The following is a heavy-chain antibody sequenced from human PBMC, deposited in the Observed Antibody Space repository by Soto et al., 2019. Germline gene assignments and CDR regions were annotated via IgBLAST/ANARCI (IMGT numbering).Heavy chain of an antibody. CDR1: GGSVSSGSYY. CDR3: ARDIAAAGNYYYYGMDV. V-gene: IGHV4-61*01. CDR2: IYYSGST. J-gene: IGHJ6*02. D-gene: IGHD6-13*01. Sequence: QVQLQESGPGLVEPSETLSLTCTVSGGSVSSGSYYWSWIRQPPGKGLEWIGYIYYSGSTNYNPSLKSRVTISVDTSKNQFSLKLSSVTAADTAVYYCARDIAAAGNYYYYGMDVWGQGTTVTVSS.